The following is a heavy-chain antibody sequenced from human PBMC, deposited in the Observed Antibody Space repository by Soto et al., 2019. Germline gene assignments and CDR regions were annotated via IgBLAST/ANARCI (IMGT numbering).Heavy chain of an antibody. CDR3: ASDLVGASDSYGLDV. J-gene: IGHJ6*02. D-gene: IGHD1-26*01. CDR2: IWHDGNNK. CDR1: GFNFSNYG. V-gene: IGHV3-33*01. Sequence: QVQLVESGGGVVQPGRSLRLSCAASGFNFSNYGMHWVRQAPGNELEWVAIIWHDGNNKYYADSVRGRFIISRDNSKNRRYLQMNSLRAEDTAVYYCASDLVGASDSYGLDVWGQGTPVTFSS.